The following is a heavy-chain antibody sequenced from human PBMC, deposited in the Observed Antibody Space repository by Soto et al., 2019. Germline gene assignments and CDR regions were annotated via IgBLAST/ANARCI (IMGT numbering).Heavy chain of an antibody. CDR2: INPKRGDT. D-gene: IGHD3-10*01. CDR3: ASWSGDSGSYTAFTS. J-gene: IGHJ5*02. V-gene: IGHV1-2*02. Sequence: GASVKVSCKASGYTFTDYFVHWVREAHGQGLEWMGYINPKRGDTKFAPKFQGRVTLTRDTSITTAYMDLRRLTSDDTAVYYCASWSGDSGSYTAFTSWGPGTLFTVSS. CDR1: GYTFTDYF.